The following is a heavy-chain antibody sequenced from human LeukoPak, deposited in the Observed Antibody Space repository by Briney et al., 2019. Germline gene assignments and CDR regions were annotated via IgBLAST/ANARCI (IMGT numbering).Heavy chain of an antibody. CDR2: LWFDGSNK. J-gene: IGHJ4*02. CDR3: AKGGSSPPYFDN. V-gene: IGHV3-33*06. CDR1: GFTFSDYG. Sequence: PGRSLRLSCVASGFTFSDYGMHWVRKAPGKGLEGVAVLWFDGSNKYYADSVRGRFTISRDNSKNTLYLQMNSLRAEDTAVYYCAKGGSSPPYFDNWGQGTLVTVSS. D-gene: IGHD6-13*01.